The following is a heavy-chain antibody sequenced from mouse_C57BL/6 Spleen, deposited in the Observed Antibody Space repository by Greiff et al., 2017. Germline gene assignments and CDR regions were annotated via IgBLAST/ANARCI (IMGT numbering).Heavy chain of an antibody. Sequence: VQLKQSGPVLVKPGASVKMSCKASGYTFTDYYMNWVKQSHGKSLEWIGVINPYNGGTSYNQKFKGKATLTVDKSSSTAYMELNSLTSEDSAVYYCARDYYGSSYVRYFDYWGQGTTLTVSS. CDR1: GYTFTDYY. D-gene: IGHD1-1*01. CDR3: ARDYYGSSYVRYFDY. V-gene: IGHV1-19*01. CDR2: INPYNGGT. J-gene: IGHJ2*01.